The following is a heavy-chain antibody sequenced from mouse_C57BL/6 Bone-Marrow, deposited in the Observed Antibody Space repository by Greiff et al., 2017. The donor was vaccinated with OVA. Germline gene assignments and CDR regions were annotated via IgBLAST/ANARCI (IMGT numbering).Heavy chain of an antibody. D-gene: IGHD3-2*02. CDR1: GFPITSGYY. CDR2: ITHSGET. CDR3: AGDSDSSGYGWFAY. Sequence: VHLVESGPGLVKPSQSLFLTCSITGFPITSGYYWIWIRQSPGKPLEWMGYITHSGETFYNPSLQSPISITRETSKNQFFLQLNSVTTEDTAMYYCAGDSDSSGYGWFAYWGQGTLVTVSA. V-gene: IGHV12-3*01. J-gene: IGHJ3*01.